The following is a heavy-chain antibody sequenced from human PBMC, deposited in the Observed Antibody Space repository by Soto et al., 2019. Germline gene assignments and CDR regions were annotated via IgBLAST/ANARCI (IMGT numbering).Heavy chain of an antibody. CDR1: GGSFSGYQ. J-gene: IGHJ6*03. CDR2: INDSGSI. D-gene: IGHD3-16*02. Sequence: QVQLQQWGAGLLKPSETLSLTCAVYGGSFSGYQWTWIRQTPGKGLAWIGEINDSGSINYNPSLKSQVTILVATAKKGISLKLSSVTAACTAVYFCAGGMVLRFGELSRRGGYYYYMDVWGKGTTVTVSS. CDR3: AGGMVLRFGELSRRGGYYYYMDV. V-gene: IGHV4-34*01.